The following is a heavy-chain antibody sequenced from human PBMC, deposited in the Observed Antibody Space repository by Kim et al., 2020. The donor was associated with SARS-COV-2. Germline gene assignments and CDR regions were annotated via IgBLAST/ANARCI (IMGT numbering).Heavy chain of an antibody. J-gene: IGHJ3*02. CDR3: AKDLSPGEPWAFDI. V-gene: IGHV3-30*18. CDR1: GFTFSMYG. D-gene: IGHD4-17*01. Sequence: GGSLRLSCAASGFTFSMYGMHWVRQAPGKGLEWVAFISYEGSRKHYGDSMKGRFTISRDNSKDTLYLQMNSLRVEETAVYYCAKDLSPGEPWAFDIWGQGTMVTVSS. CDR2: ISYEGSRK.